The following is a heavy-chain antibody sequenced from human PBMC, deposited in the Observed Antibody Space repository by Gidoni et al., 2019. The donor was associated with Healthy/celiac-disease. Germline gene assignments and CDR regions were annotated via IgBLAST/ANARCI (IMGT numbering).Heavy chain of an antibody. Sequence: EVQLLESGGGLVQPGGSLRLSCAASGFTFSSYAMSWVRQAPGKGLEWVSAIRGSGGSTYYADSVKGRFTISRDNSKNTLYLQMNSLRAEDTAVYYCAKGGTDYDILTGYYPTKGMDVWGQGTTVTVSS. V-gene: IGHV3-23*01. CDR1: GFTFSSYA. CDR2: IRGSGGST. D-gene: IGHD3-9*01. J-gene: IGHJ6*02. CDR3: AKGGTDYDILTGYYPTKGMDV.